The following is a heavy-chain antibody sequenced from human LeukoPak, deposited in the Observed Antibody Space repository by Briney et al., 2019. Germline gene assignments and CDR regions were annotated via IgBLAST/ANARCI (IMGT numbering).Heavy chain of an antibody. CDR2: IKQDGSEK. V-gene: IGHV3-7*01. CDR1: GFTFSSYW. J-gene: IGHJ6*03. CDR3: AREGDYDFWSGSTLGYYYMDV. Sequence: PGGSLRLSCAASGFTFSSYWMSWVRLAPGKGLEWVANIKQDGSEKYYVDSVKGRFTISRDNAKNSLYLQMNSLRAEDTAVYYCAREGDYDFWSGSTLGYYYMDVWGKGTTVTVSS. D-gene: IGHD3-3*01.